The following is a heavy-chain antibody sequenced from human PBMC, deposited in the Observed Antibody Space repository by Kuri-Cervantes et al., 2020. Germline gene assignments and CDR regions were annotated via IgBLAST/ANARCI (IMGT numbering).Heavy chain of an antibody. CDR1: GGSFSGYF. D-gene: IGHD3-22*01. J-gene: IGHJ4*02. CDR2: INHSGST. CDR3: ARLGPPPNYYDSSGYPY. Sequence: SETLSLTCAVYGGSFSGYFWSWIRQPPGKELEWIGEINHSGSTNYNPSLKSRVTISVDTSKNQFSLKLSSVTAADTAVYYCARLGPPPNYYDSSGYPYWGQGTLVTVSS. V-gene: IGHV4-34*01.